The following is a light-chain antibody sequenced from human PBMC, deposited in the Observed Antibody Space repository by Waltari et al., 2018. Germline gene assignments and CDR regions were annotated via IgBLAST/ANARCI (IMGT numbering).Light chain of an antibody. Sequence: DIQMSQSPSPLSASIEDRVTLTCLASQNIKTWVAWYQQKPGKAPKFLVYKASTLDSGVPSRFSGSGSGTEFTLTISSLQPDDFATYYCQQYDTYPLTFGGGTKVEIK. CDR2: KAS. CDR3: QQYDTYPLT. J-gene: IGKJ4*01. V-gene: IGKV1-5*03. CDR1: QNIKTW.